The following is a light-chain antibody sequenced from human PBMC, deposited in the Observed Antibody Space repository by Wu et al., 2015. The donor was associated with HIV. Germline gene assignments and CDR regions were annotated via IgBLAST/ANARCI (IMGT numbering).Light chain of an antibody. CDR2: DVS. CDR1: QTINSN. CDR3: QQYNNWPPS. Sequence: EIVMTQSPVTLSVSPGKRAILSCRASQTINSNLAWYQQKPGQGPRLLIHDVSTRATGIPGRFSGSGSGTEFTLTINSLQSEDLAVYYCQQYNNWPPSFGGGTKVEIK. J-gene: IGKJ4*01. V-gene: IGKV3-15*01.